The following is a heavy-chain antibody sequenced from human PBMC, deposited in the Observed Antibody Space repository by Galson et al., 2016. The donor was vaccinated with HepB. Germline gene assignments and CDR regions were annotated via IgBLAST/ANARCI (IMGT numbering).Heavy chain of an antibody. V-gene: IGHV3-43*01. CDR3: AKDLSSDVLTGYFES. D-gene: IGHD3-9*01. J-gene: IGHJ4*02. Sequence: SLRLSCAASGFTFEDYTIHWVRQVPGKGLEWLSLISWDGAITFYADSVRGRFTASRDNSRSSLFLQMSGLRVDDSAFYYCAKDLSSDVLTGYFESWGQGTLVTVSS. CDR1: GFTFEDYT. CDR2: ISWDGAIT.